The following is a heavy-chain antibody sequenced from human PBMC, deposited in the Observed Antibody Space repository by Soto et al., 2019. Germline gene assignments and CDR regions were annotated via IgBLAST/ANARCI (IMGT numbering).Heavy chain of an antibody. CDR2: MYNTGST. CDR1: GGSISRYY. CDR3: ARDLWGYCGTDCYPLDV. Sequence: SETLSLTCTVSGGSISRYYWSWIRQPPGKGLEWIGYMYNTGSTVYNPSFKSRVNISVDTSKNQLSLKLNSVTAADTAVYFCARDLWGYCGTDCYPLDVWGQGTTVTVSS. D-gene: IGHD2-21*02. V-gene: IGHV4-59*01. J-gene: IGHJ6*02.